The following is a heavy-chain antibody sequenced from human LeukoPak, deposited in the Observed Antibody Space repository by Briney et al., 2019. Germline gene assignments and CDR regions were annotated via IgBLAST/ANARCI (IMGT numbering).Heavy chain of an antibody. J-gene: IGHJ4*02. Sequence: GGTLRLSCAASGFTFSSHDMNWVRQAPGKGLEWVSGISGSGGRTYYADSVKGRFTISRDNSNHMLYLQMNGLRAEDTAVYYCARSYDWAIFQYGGQGTLVTVSS. CDR1: GFTFSSHD. V-gene: IGHV3-23*01. CDR2: ISGSGGRT. D-gene: IGHD3-9*01. CDR3: ARSYDWAIFQY.